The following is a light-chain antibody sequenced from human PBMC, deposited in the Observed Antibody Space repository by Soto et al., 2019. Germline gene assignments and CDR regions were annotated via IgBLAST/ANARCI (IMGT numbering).Light chain of an antibody. Sequence: QSVLTQPASVSGSPGQSITISCTGPSSDVGGYNYVSWYQQHPGKAPTLMIYEVYYRPSAVSNLFSGSKSGNAASLTISGLQAEDEADYYCSSYTSSSTYVFGTGTKVTVL. CDR3: SSYTSSSTYV. CDR2: EVY. CDR1: SSDVGGYNY. J-gene: IGLJ1*01. V-gene: IGLV2-14*01.